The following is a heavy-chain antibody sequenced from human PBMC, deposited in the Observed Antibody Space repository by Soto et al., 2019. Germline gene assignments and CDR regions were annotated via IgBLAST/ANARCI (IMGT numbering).Heavy chain of an antibody. V-gene: IGHV4-59*01. Sequence: PETLSLTCTVSGGSISSYYWSWIRQPPGKGLEWIGHIYNSGITNYNPSLKSRVTISVDMSKNQFSLKLSSVTAADTAVYYCARELQGWFDTWGQGTLVTVSS. J-gene: IGHJ5*02. CDR2: IYNSGIT. CDR1: GGSISSYY. CDR3: ARELQGWFDT.